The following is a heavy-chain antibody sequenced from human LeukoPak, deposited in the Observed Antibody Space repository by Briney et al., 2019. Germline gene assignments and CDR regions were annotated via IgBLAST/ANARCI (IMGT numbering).Heavy chain of an antibody. J-gene: IGHJ4*02. CDR2: IYHSGST. CDR3: ARQGTIFGVTNFDY. CDR1: GYSNSSGYY. D-gene: IGHD3-3*01. Sequence: PSETLSLTCAVSGYSNSSGYYWGWIRQPPGKGLEWIGSIYHSGSTYYNPSLKSRVTISVDTSKNQFSLKLSSVTAADTVVYYCARQGTIFGVTNFDYWGQGTLVTVSS. V-gene: IGHV4-38-2*01.